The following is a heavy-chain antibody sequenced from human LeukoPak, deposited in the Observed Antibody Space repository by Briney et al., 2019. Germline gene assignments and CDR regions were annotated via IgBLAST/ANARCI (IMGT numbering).Heavy chain of an antibody. CDR1: GGSISSYY. V-gene: IGHV4-59*01. CDR3: ARDLGFWSGYYTYNWFDP. CDR2: IYYSGST. D-gene: IGHD3-3*01. Sequence: SETLSLTCTVSGGSISSYYWSWIRQPPGKGLEWIGCIYYSGSTNYNPSLKSRVTISVDTSKNQFSLKLSSVTAADTAVYYCARDLGFWSGYYTYNWFDPWGQGTLVTVSS. J-gene: IGHJ5*02.